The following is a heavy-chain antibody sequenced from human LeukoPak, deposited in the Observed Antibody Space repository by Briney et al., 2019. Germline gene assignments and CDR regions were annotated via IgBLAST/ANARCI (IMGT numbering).Heavy chain of an antibody. Sequence: PGGSLRLACAASGFNFNKYDMTSARQAPGKGLEWVSTITGRSDKTYYTDSVKGRFVTSRDNSKDTLYLQMNSLRAEDTALYYCAKGGWLDDLGQGALVTVSS. V-gene: IGHV3-23*01. J-gene: IGHJ4*02. CDR2: ITGRSDKT. CDR3: AKGGWLDD. D-gene: IGHD6-19*01. CDR1: GFNFNKYD.